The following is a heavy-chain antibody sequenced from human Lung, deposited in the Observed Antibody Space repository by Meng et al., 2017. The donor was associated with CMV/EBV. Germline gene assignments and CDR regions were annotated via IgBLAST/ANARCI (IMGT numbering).Heavy chain of an antibody. Sequence: SGGSVSSASYYWSWIRQPPGKGLEWIGYIYYSGSTNYNPSLESRVTISLDTSKNQFSLDLTSVTAADTAVYYCARETITRPRNSFDYWGQGTLVTVSS. CDR2: IYYSGST. J-gene: IGHJ4*02. D-gene: IGHD3-10*01. V-gene: IGHV4-61*01. CDR3: ARETITRPRNSFDY. CDR1: GGSVSSASYY.